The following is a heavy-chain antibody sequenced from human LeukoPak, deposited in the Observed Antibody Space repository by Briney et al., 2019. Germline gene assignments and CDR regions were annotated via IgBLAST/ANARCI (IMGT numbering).Heavy chain of an antibody. V-gene: IGHV3-23*01. CDR2: ISGSGGST. J-gene: IGHJ5*02. Sequence: GGSLRLSCAASGFTFSSYAMSWVRQAPGKGLEWVSAISGSGGSTYYADSVKGRFTISRDNSKNTLYLQMNSLRAEDTAVYYCASHIVVVTATRHNWFDPWGQGTLVTVS. D-gene: IGHD2-21*02. CDR3: ASHIVVVTATRHNWFDP. CDR1: GFTFSSYA.